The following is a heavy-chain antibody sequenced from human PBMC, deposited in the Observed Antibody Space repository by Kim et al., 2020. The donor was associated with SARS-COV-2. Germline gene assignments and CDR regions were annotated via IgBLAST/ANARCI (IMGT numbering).Heavy chain of an antibody. CDR2: ISGSGGST. CDR3: AKGFNYDSSGYYYVGFTFDY. D-gene: IGHD3-22*01. J-gene: IGHJ4*02. Sequence: GGSLRLSCAASGFTFSSYAMSWVRQAPGKGLEWVSAISGSGGSTYYADSVKGRFTISRDNSKNTLYLQMNSLRDEDTAVYYCAKGFNYDSSGYYYVGFTFDYWGQGTLVTVSS. CDR1: GFTFSSYA. V-gene: IGHV3-23*01.